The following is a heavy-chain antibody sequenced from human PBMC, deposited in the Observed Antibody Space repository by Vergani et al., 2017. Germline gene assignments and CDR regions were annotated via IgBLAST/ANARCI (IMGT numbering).Heavy chain of an antibody. CDR3: AGVSSSGWYDWEADWFDP. J-gene: IGHJ5*02. Sequence: QVQLVQSGAEVKKPGSSVKVSCKASGGTFSSYAISWVRQAPGQGLDWMGRFIPIFGTANYAQKFQGRVTITADESTSTAYMELSSLRSEDTAVYYCAGVSSSGWYDWEADWFDPWGQGTLVTVSS. D-gene: IGHD6-19*01. CDR1: GGTFSSYA. CDR2: FIPIFGTA. V-gene: IGHV1-69*13.